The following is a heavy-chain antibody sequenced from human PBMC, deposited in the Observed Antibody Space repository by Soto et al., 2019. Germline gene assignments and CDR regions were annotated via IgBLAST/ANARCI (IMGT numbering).Heavy chain of an antibody. D-gene: IGHD2-2*01. J-gene: IGHJ6*03. CDR1: GGSISSYY. Sequence: SETLSLTCTVSGGSISSYYWSWIRQPPGKGLEWIGYIYYSGSTNYNPSLKSRVTISVDTSKNQFSLKLSSVTAADTAVYYCARVSTGVVPAATLYYYYYMDVWGKGTTVTVSS. CDR3: ARVSTGVVPAATLYYYYYMDV. V-gene: IGHV4-59*01. CDR2: IYYSGST.